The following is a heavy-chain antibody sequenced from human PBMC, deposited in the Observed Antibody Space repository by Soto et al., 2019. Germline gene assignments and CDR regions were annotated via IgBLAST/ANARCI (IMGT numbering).Heavy chain of an antibody. CDR3: ARGLHHYDILTGYYILDY. D-gene: IGHD3-9*01. V-gene: IGHV1-69*13. CDR1: GGTFSSYA. Sequence: GASVKVSCKASGGTFSSYAISWVRQAPGQGLEWMGGIIPIFGTANYAQKFQGRVTITADESTSTAYMELSSLRSEDTAVYYCARGLHHYDILTGYYILDYWGQGTLVTVSS. CDR2: IIPIFGTA. J-gene: IGHJ4*02.